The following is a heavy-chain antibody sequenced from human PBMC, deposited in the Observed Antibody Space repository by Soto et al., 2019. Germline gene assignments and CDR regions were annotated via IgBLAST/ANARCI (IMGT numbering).Heavy chain of an antibody. Sequence: SETVSLTCAVAGGSIRSGGYSWSWIRQPPGKGLEWIGYIYHSGSTYYNPSLKSRVTISVDRSKNQFSLKLSSVTAGDTAGYYCARVPDYWGQGTLVX. CDR1: GGSIRSGGYS. V-gene: IGHV4-30-2*01. CDR2: IYHSGST. D-gene: IGHD1-1*01. J-gene: IGHJ4*02. CDR3: ARVPDY.